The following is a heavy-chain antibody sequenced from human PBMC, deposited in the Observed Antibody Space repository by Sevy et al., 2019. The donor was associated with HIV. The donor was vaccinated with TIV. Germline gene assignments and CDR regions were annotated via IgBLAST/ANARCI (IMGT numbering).Heavy chain of an antibody. CDR3: ARHCSSTSCSHAFDI. CDR2: INHSGST. J-gene: IGHJ3*02. V-gene: IGHV4-34*01. D-gene: IGHD2-2*01. Sequence: SETLSLTCAVYGGSFSGYYWSWIRQPPGKGLEWIGEINHSGSTNYNPSLKSRVTISGDTSKNQFSLKLSSVTAADTALYYCARHCSSTSCSHAFDIWGLGTMVTVSS. CDR1: GGSFSGYY.